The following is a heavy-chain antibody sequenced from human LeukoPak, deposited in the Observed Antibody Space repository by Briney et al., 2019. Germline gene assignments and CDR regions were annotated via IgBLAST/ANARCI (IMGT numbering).Heavy chain of an antibody. CDR2: IYYSGST. Sequence: SETLSLTCTVSGGSISSSSYYWGSIRQPPGKGLEWIGSIYYSGSTYYNPSLKSRVTISVDTSKNQFSLKLSSVTAADTAVYYCAMNYDYVWGKLGYWGQGTLVTVS. J-gene: IGHJ4*02. D-gene: IGHD3-16*01. CDR3: AMNYDYVWGKLGY. CDR1: GGSISSSSYY. V-gene: IGHV4-39*01.